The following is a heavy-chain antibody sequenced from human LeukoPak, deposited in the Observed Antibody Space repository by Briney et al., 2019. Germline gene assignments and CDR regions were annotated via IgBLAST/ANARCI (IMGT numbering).Heavy chain of an antibody. J-gene: IGHJ4*02. Sequence: ETLSLTCAVYGGSFSGYYWSWVRQPPGKGLEWIGEINHSGSTNYNPSLKGRVTISVDTSKNQFSLKLSSVTAADTAVYYCARNSGYDTKFDYWGQGTLVTVSS. V-gene: IGHV4-34*01. CDR3: ARNSGYDTKFDY. CDR1: GGSFSGYY. D-gene: IGHD5-12*01. CDR2: INHSGST.